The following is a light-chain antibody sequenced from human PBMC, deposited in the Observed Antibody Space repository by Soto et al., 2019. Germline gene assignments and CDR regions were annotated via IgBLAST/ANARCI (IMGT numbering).Light chain of an antibody. V-gene: IGKV1-9*01. CDR3: QQLNSYPSFT. CDR2: AAS. J-gene: IGKJ5*01. Sequence: DIQLTQSPSFLSASVGDRVTITCRASQDISSSLAWYQQKPGKAPKLLIYAASTLQGGVPSRFSGSGSGTEFTLTISSLQPEDFATYYCQQLNSYPSFTFGQGTRLEIK. CDR1: QDISSS.